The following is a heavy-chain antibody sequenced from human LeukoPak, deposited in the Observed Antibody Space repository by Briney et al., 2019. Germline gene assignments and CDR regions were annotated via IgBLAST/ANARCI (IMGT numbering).Heavy chain of an antibody. V-gene: IGHV4-34*01. D-gene: IGHD3-10*01. CDR2: INHSGST. J-gene: IGHJ4*02. CDR3: ARGPFGEFPFAY. CDR1: GGSFSGYY. Sequence: PSETLSLTCAVYGGSFSGYYWSWIRQPPGKGLEWIGEINHSGSTNYNPSLKSRVTISVDTSKNQFSLKLSSVTAADTAVYYCARGPFGEFPFAYWGQGTLVTVSS.